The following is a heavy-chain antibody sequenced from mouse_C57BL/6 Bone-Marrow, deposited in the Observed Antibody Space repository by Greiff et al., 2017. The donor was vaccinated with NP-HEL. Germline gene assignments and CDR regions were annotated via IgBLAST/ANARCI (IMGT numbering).Heavy chain of an antibody. Sequence: EVKLMESGGGLVQPGGSLSLSCAASGFTFTDHYMSWVRPPPGKALEWLGFIRNKANGYTTEYSASVKGRFTISRDKSQSILYLQMNALRAEDSATYYCARSIYYDYADYPFYAMDYWGQGTSVTVSS. J-gene: IGHJ4*01. D-gene: IGHD2-4*01. CDR1: GFTFTDHY. CDR3: ARSIYYDYADYPFYAMDY. CDR2: IRNKANGYTT. V-gene: IGHV7-3*01.